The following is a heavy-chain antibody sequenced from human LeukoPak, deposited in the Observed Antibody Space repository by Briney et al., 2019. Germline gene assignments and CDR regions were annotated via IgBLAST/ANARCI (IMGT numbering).Heavy chain of an antibody. CDR3: ARDNIWAFDI. D-gene: IGHD3-9*01. CDR1: GFTFSSYR. CDR2: ISSSSSYI. V-gene: IGHV3-21*04. J-gene: IGHJ3*02. Sequence: GGSLRLSCAASGFTFSSYRMNWVRQAPGKGLEWVSSISSSSSYIYYADSVKGRFTISRDDAKTSVYLQMNSLRDEDTAMYYCARDNIWAFDIWGQGTMVTVSS.